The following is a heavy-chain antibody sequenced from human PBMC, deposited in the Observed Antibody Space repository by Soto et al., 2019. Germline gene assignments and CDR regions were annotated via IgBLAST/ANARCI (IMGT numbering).Heavy chain of an antibody. CDR2: IYNSGST. Sequence: PSETLSLTCTVSVDSITTYYWSWIRQPAGKGLEWIGFIYNSGSTYYNSSLKSRVTISVDRSKNHFFLNLTSVTAADTAVYYCDTYRKFFQIWGQGTKVTVSS. CDR1: VDSITTYY. V-gene: IGHV4-4*07. J-gene: IGHJ3*02. CDR3: DTYRKFFQI.